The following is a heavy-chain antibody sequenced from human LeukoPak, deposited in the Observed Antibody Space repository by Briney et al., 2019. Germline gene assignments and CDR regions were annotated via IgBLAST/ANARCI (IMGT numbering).Heavy chain of an antibody. CDR2: IYYSGST. J-gene: IGHJ3*02. CDR1: GGSMSPYH. V-gene: IGHV4-59*12. Sequence: ASETLSLTCTVSGGSMSPYHWGWIRQPPGKGLEWTGYIYYSGSTNYNPSLNSRVTISVDTSKNQFSLRLSSVTAADTAVYYCARDGGGARRAFDIWGQGTMVTVSS. D-gene: IGHD3-16*01. CDR3: ARDGGGARRAFDI.